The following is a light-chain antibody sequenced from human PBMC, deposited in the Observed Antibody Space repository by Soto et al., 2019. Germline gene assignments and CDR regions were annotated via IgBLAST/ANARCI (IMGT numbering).Light chain of an antibody. CDR2: KAS. V-gene: IGKV1-5*03. CDR1: QTISSW. Sequence: DIQMTQSPSTLSGSAGDRVTITCRASQTISSWLAWYQQKPGKAPKLLIYKASTLKSGVPSRFSGSGSGTEFTLTISSLQPDDFAAYYCQHYNGYSEAFGQGTKVDI. CDR3: QHYNGYSEA. J-gene: IGKJ1*01.